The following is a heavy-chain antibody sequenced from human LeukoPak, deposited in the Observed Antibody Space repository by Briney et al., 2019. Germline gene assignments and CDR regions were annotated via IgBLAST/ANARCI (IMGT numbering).Heavy chain of an antibody. D-gene: IGHD3-10*01. CDR2: VYHTGTT. CDR3: ARSVLWFGDLGY. Sequence: SDTLSLTCTVSDGPITDYYWNWPRQSPEKGLEWIGYVYHTGTTYYSPSLKSRVNISLDRSKNQFSLSLNSVTAADTAVYYCARSVLWFGDLGYWGQGMLVTVSS. V-gene: IGHV4-59*07. J-gene: IGHJ4*02. CDR1: DGPITDYY.